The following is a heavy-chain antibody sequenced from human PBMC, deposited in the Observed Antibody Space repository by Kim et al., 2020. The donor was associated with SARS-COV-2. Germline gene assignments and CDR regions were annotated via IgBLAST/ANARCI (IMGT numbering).Heavy chain of an antibody. V-gene: IGHV4-34*01. J-gene: IGHJ4*02. CDR3: ARVADYGGNPLDD. Sequence: YNPCLKSRVTISVDTSKNQFSLKLSSVTAADTAVYYCARVADYGGNPLDDWGQGTLVTVSS. D-gene: IGHD4-17*01.